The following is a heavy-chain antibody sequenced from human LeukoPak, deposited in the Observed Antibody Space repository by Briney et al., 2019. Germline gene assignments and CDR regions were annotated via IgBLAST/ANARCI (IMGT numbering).Heavy chain of an antibody. CDR2: ITRTSTYT. CDR1: GFSFNSYT. J-gene: IGHJ4*02. V-gene: IGHV3-21*01. CDR3: VRADPAEAVRPDY. D-gene: IGHD6-25*01. Sequence: PGGSLRLYCAGSGFSFNSYTLSWVRQPPGKGLEWVAVITRTSTYTSYADSVKGRVTITRDNAERSVSLQMNSLRVEDTAVYYCVRADPAEAVRPDYWGQGTLVAVSS.